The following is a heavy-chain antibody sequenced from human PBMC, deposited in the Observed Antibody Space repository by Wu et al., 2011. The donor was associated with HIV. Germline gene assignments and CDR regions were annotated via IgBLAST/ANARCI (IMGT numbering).Heavy chain of an antibody. V-gene: IGHV1-46*01. D-gene: IGHD3-10*01. Sequence: QSGAEVKKPGASVKVSCKASGYTFTSYSIHWVRQAPGQGLEWMAIINPIGGSTIYAQKFQGRVTMTRDTSTSTVYMELSSLRSEDTAVYYCARGFPYHFDYWGQGTLVTVSS. CDR1: GYTFTSYS. J-gene: IGHJ4*02. CDR3: ARGFPYHFDY. CDR2: INPIGGST.